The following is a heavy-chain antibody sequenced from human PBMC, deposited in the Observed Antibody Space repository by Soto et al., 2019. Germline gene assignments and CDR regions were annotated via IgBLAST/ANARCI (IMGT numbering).Heavy chain of an antibody. D-gene: IGHD6-6*01. Sequence: SETLSLTCTVSGGSISSYYWSWIRQPPGKGLEWIGYIYYSGSTNYNPSLKSRVTISVDTSKNQFSLKLSSVTAADTAVYYCARGFGSSYGDWFDPRGQGTLVTVSS. J-gene: IGHJ5*02. CDR2: IYYSGST. CDR1: GGSISSYY. CDR3: ARGFGSSYGDWFDP. V-gene: IGHV4-59*08.